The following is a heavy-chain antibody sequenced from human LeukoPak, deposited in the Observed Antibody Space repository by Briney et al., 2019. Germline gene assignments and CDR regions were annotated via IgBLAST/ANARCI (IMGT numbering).Heavy chain of an antibody. Sequence: SETLSLTCTVSGGSISSYYWSWIRQPPGKGLEWIGYIYYSGSTNYNPSLKSRVTISVDTSKNQFSLELSSVTAADTAVYYCARHRYSVAYYFDYWGQGTLVSVSS. V-gene: IGHV4-59*08. CDR1: GGSISSYY. CDR2: IYYSGST. D-gene: IGHD6-13*01. J-gene: IGHJ4*02. CDR3: ARHRYSVAYYFDY.